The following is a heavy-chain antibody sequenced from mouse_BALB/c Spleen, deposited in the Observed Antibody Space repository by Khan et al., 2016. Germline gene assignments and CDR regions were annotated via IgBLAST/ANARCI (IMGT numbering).Heavy chain of an antibody. CDR3: ARGRRYFDY. V-gene: IGHV1S34*01. J-gene: IGHJ2*01. CDR1: GYSFTGYY. Sequence: LVKTGASVKISCKASGYSFTGYYMHWVKQSHGKSLEWLGYISCYNGATSYNQKFKGKATFTVDTSSSTAYMQFNSLTSEDAAVYYCARGRRYFDYWGQGTTLPVSS. D-gene: IGHD2-12*01. CDR2: ISCYNGAT.